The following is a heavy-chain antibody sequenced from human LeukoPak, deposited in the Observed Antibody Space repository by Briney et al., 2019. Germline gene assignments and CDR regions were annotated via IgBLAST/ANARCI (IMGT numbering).Heavy chain of an antibody. CDR2: IIPIFGTA. Sequence: ASVKVSCKASGGTFSSYAISWVRQAPGQGLEWMGGIIPIFGTANYAQKFQGRVTTTADESTSTAYMELSSLRSEDTAVYYCARGYSGYGKFDYWGQGTLVTVSS. D-gene: IGHD5-12*01. J-gene: IGHJ4*02. CDR3: ARGYSGYGKFDY. V-gene: IGHV1-69*13. CDR1: GGTFSSYA.